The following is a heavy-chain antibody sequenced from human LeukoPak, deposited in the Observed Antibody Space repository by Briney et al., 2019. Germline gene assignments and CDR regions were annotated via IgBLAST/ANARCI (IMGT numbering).Heavy chain of an antibody. V-gene: IGHV4-59*01. D-gene: IGHD2-2*01. Sequence: PSETLSLTCTVSGGSISNYYWSWIRQPPGKGLEWIGHIYYSGSTNYNPSLRSRVSMSVDTSKNQFSLNLSSVTAADTAVYYCARESTPAYWGQGTLVTVSS. CDR2: IYYSGST. CDR1: GGSISNYY. CDR3: ARESTPAY. J-gene: IGHJ4*02.